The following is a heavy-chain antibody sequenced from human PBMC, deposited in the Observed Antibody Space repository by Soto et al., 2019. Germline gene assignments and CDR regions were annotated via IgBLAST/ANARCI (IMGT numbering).Heavy chain of an antibody. CDR1: GFTFSSYA. CDR3: AKLPDYYDSSGLDY. CDR2: ISGSGGST. J-gene: IGHJ4*02. Sequence: HPGGSLRLSCAASGFTFSSYAMSWVRQAPGKGLEWVSTISGSGGSTYYADSVKGRFTISRDNSKNTLYLQMSGLRAEDTAVYYCAKLPDYYDSSGLDYWGQGTLVTVSS. V-gene: IGHV3-23*01. D-gene: IGHD3-22*01.